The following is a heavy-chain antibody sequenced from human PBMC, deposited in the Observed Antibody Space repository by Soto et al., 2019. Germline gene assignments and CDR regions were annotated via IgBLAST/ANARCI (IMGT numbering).Heavy chain of an antibody. CDR2: IYYSGST. V-gene: IGHV4-39*01. CDR1: GGSISSSSYY. CDR3: ARLGITMRYYDILTGYYNPYYFDY. J-gene: IGHJ4*02. Sequence: KTSETLSLTCTVSGGSISSSSYYWGWIRQPPGKGLEWIGSIYYSGSTYYNPSLKSRVTISVDTSKNQFSLKLSSVTAADTAVYYCARLGITMRYYDILTGYYNPYYFDYWGQGTLVTVS. D-gene: IGHD3-9*01.